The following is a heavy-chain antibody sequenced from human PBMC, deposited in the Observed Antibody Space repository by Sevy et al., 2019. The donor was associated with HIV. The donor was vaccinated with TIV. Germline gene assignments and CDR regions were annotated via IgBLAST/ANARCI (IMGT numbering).Heavy chain of an antibody. V-gene: IGHV5-51*01. D-gene: IGHD3-22*01. J-gene: IGHJ4*02. Sequence: GESLKISCKGSGYRFTSYWIGWVRQMPGKGLEWMGIIYPDDPDIRYSPSFQGQVTISVDKSISTAYLQWSSLKASDTAMYFCARRAYDTTGYPQYYFDSWGQGTLVTVSS. CDR3: ARRAYDTTGYPQYYFDS. CDR1: GYRFTSYW. CDR2: IYPDDPDI.